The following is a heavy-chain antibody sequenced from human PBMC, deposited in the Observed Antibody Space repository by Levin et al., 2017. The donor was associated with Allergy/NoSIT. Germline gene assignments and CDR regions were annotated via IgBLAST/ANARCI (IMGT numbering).Heavy chain of an antibody. V-gene: IGHV4-39*01. CDR1: GGSISSTSYY. J-gene: IGHJ4*02. Sequence: PSETLSLTCTVSGGSISSTSYYWGWVRQPPGKGLEWIGTIYYSGSTYYNPSLKSRVTISVDTSKNQFSLKLSSVTAADTAVYYCARRTRPGLYVSGSRGENWGQGTLVTVSS. CDR2: IYYSGST. D-gene: IGHD3-10*01. CDR3: ARRTRPGLYVSGSRGEN.